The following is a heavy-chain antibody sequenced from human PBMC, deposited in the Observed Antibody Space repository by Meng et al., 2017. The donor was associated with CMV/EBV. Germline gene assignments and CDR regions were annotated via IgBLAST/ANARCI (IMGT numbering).Heavy chain of an antibody. D-gene: IGHD4-17*01. Sequence: ASVKVSCKASGYTFTGYYMHWVRQAPGQGLEWMGWINPNSGGTNYAQKFQGRVTMTRDTSISTAYMELSRLRSDDMAVYYCARVYDYGDYNFDYWGQGTLVTVSS. CDR1: GYTFTGYY. J-gene: IGHJ4*02. CDR2: INPNSGGT. V-gene: IGHV1-2*02. CDR3: ARVYDYGDYNFDY.